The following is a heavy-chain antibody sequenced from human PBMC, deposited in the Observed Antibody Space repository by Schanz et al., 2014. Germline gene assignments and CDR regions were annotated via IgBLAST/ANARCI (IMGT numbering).Heavy chain of an antibody. J-gene: IGHJ4*02. V-gene: IGHV1-69*02. CDR3: ARGRGCYDY. CDR2: IIPVLNIA. CDR1: GGTFSSYT. Sequence: QVQLVQSWAEVKGPGASVKVSCKLSGGTFSSYTISWMRQAPGQGLEWMGKIIPVLNIATYAQRFQGRVSITADTSTNTAYMELSSLTSEDTAVHYCARGRGCYDYWGQGTLXTVSS. D-gene: IGHD2-21*01.